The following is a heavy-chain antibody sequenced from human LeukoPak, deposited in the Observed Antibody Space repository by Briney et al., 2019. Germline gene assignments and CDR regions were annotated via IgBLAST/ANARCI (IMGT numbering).Heavy chain of an antibody. J-gene: IGHJ4*02. V-gene: IGHV4-59*01. CDR1: GGSISSYY. CDR2: IYYSGST. D-gene: IGHD6-13*01. Sequence: SETLSLTCTVSGGSISSYYWSWIRQPPGKGLEWIGYIYYSGSTNYNPSLKSRVTISVDTSKNRFSLKLSSVTAADTAVYYCARGTRIAAAGEFDYWGQGTLVTVSS. CDR3: ARGTRIAAAGEFDY.